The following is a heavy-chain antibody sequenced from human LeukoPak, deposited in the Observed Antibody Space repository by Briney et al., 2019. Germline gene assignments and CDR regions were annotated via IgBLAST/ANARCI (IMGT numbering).Heavy chain of an antibody. Sequence: ASVKVSCKASGYTFTSYDINWVRQATGQGLEWMGWMNPNSGNTGYAQKFQGRVTITRNTSISTAYMEVKSLTSEDTAIYFCARGPAAVGRAFDIWGPGTIVSVSS. D-gene: IGHD6-13*01. CDR2: MNPNSGNT. CDR1: GYTFTSYD. V-gene: IGHV1-8*03. CDR3: ARGPAAVGRAFDI. J-gene: IGHJ3*02.